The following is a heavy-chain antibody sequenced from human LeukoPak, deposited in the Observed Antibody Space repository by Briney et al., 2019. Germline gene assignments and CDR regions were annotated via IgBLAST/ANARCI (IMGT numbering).Heavy chain of an antibody. CDR2: ISDSGGST. J-gene: IGHJ4*02. Sequence: GGSLRLSCAVSGITLSNYGMSWVRQAPGKGLEWVAGISDSGGSTNYADSVKGRFTISRDNPKNTLYLQMNSLRAEDTAVYFCAERGIVIRAVIIVGFHKEAYYFDYWGQGALVTVSS. CDR1: GITLSNYG. D-gene: IGHD3-10*01. CDR3: AERGIVIRAVIIVGFHKEAYYFDY. V-gene: IGHV3-23*01.